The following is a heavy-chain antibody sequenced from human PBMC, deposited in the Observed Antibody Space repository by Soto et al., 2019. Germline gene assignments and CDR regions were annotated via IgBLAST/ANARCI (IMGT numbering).Heavy chain of an antibody. Sequence: AGGSLRLSCAASGFTFSAYDMHWVRQTTGKGLERVSVIGSADDPYYLGSVKGRFTISRENAKNSLYLQMNSLRAEDTAVYYCARAYSGRLPRRADYYFAMDVWGQGTTVTVSS. CDR1: GFTFSAYD. V-gene: IGHV3-13*05. D-gene: IGHD2-15*01. J-gene: IGHJ6*02. CDR2: IGSADDP. CDR3: ARAYSGRLPRRADYYFAMDV.